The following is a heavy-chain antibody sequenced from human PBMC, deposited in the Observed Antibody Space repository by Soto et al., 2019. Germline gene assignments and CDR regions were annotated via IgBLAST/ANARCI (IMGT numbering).Heavy chain of an antibody. J-gene: IGHJ6*03. CDR1: GYTFTNYG. CDR3: ARVRRLVGYFYYYMDV. CDR2: ISAYNGDT. D-gene: IGHD6-6*01. V-gene: IGHV1-18*01. Sequence: QVQLLQSGAEVTKPGASVKVSCKASGYTFTNYGITWVRQAPGQGLEWMGWISAYNGDTHYTQRLQGRVTMTTDTSTSTAYMELRGLRSDDTAVYYCARVRRLVGYFYYYMDVWGKGTTVTVSS.